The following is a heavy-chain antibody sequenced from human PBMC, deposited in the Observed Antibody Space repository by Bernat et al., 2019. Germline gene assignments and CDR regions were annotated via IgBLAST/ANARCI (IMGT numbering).Heavy chain of an antibody. D-gene: IGHD2-21*01. J-gene: IGHJ6*02. CDR2: IYSGGST. CDR3: ARDAPNLLYGMDV. V-gene: IGHV3-53*01. Sequence: EVQLVESGGGLIQTGGSLRLSCAASGFTVSTNYMSWVRQAPGKGLEWVSVIYSGGSTYYADSVKGRFTISRDNSKNTLYLQMNSLRAEDTAVYYCARDAPNLLYGMDVWGQGTTVTVSS. CDR1: GFTVSTNY.